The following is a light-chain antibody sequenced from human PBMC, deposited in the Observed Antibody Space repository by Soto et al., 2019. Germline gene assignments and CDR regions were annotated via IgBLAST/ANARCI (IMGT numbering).Light chain of an antibody. CDR3: ATWDDSLNGPGV. CDR1: SSNIGAYT. Sequence: QSVLTQPPSASGTPGQRVTISCSGSSSNIGAYTVNWYQQLPGTAPRLLIYNNNQRPSAVPDRFSGSKSGTSASLAISGLQSEDEADYLCATWDDSLNGPGVFGGGTKLTVL. V-gene: IGLV1-44*01. CDR2: NNN. J-gene: IGLJ3*02.